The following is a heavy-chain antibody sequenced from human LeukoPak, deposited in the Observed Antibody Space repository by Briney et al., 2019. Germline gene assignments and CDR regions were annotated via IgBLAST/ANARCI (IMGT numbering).Heavy chain of an antibody. CDR2: ISPSGDST. CDR1: GFTFSSHS. V-gene: IGHV3-23*01. J-gene: IGHJ4*02. D-gene: IGHD2-8*02. CDR3: ARRLTGGVTDFFDF. Sequence: GGSVRLSCAASGFTFSSHSMSWVRQPPGGGLEWVAAISPSGDSTTYRDSVKGQFTISRDSSRNRLYLQMNTLTVEDTAIYYSARRLTGGVTDFFDFWGQGALVTVSS.